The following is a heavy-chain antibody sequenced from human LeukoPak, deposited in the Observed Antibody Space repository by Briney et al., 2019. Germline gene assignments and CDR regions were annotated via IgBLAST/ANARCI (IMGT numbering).Heavy chain of an antibody. CDR3: ASPKNDYYGSGSSVGFDI. Sequence: GESLKISCKGSGYSFTSYWISWVRQMPGKGLEWMGRIDPSDSYTNYSPSFQGHVTISADRSISTAYLQWSSLKASDTAMYYCASPKNDYYGSGSSVGFDIWGQGTMVTVSS. J-gene: IGHJ3*02. V-gene: IGHV5-10-1*01. D-gene: IGHD3-10*01. CDR2: IDPSDSYT. CDR1: GYSFTSYW.